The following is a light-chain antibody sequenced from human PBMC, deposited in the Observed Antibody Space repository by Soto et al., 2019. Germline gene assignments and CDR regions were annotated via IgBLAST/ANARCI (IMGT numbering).Light chain of an antibody. J-gene: IGKJ1*01. V-gene: IGKV3-20*01. Sequence: IVLTQSPATLSGSPVERATLSCRASQSDSGAYLAWYQQKPGQALRLLIYGASNRATVIPGRFSGMWSGTVFTLLISRMAPDVFAVDYRQQYGSSETFGQGTKVDI. CDR1: QSDSGAY. CDR3: QQYGSSET. CDR2: GAS.